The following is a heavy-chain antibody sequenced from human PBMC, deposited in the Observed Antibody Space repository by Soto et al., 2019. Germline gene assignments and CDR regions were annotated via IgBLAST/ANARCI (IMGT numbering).Heavy chain of an antibody. Sequence: QVQLVQSGAEVKKPGSSVKVSCKASGGDFSNYAISWVRQAPGQGPEWMGGIIPIFRTATYAQKFQGRVTITADESTRTAYMELSGLTSEDTAYYYCARDSLIPSAADYYFDMDVWGQGTTVTVSS. CDR2: IIPIFRTA. CDR1: GGDFSNYA. D-gene: IGHD2-21*01. J-gene: IGHJ6*02. CDR3: ARDSLIPSAADYYFDMDV. V-gene: IGHV1-69*01.